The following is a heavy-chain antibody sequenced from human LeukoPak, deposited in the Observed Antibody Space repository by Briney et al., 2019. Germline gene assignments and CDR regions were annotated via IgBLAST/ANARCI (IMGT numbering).Heavy chain of an antibody. Sequence: PRGSLRLSCAASGFTFSSYSMNWVRQAPGKGLEWVSSISSSSSYIYYADSVKGRFTISRDNAKNSLYLQMNSLRAEDTAVYYCARDVISPRVYYYYMDVWGKGTTVTVSS. D-gene: IGHD3-3*02. CDR3: ARDVISPRVYYYYMDV. V-gene: IGHV3-21*01. J-gene: IGHJ6*03. CDR2: ISSSSSYI. CDR1: GFTFSSYS.